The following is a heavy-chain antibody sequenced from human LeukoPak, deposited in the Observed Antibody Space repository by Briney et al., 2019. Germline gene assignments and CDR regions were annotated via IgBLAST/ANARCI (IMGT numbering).Heavy chain of an antibody. Sequence: ASVKVSCKASGYAFTTYYMHWVRQAPGQGLEWMGVITPSGGSITSAQKFQGRVTMTRDTSTSTVYMELSSLRSEDTAVYFCARDWKLGYWGQGTLVTVSS. CDR1: GYAFTTYY. V-gene: IGHV1-46*01. D-gene: IGHD1-1*01. CDR2: ITPSGGSI. CDR3: ARDWKLGY. J-gene: IGHJ4*02.